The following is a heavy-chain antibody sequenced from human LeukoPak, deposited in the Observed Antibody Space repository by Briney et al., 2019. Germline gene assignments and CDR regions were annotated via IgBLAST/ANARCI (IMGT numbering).Heavy chain of an antibody. J-gene: IGHJ5*02. CDR2: ISYDGSNK. V-gene: IGHV3-30*01. D-gene: IGHD6-13*01. CDR3: ARDYSSSWSGWFDP. Sequence: RSLRLSCAASGFTFSSYAMHWVRQAPGKGLEGVAVISYDGSNKYYADSVKGRFTISRDNSKNTLYLQMNSLRAEDTAVYYCARDYSSSWSGWFDPWGQGTLVTVSS. CDR1: GFTFSSYA.